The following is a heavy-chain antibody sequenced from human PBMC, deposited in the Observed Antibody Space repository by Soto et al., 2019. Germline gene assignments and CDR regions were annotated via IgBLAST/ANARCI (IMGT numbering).Heavy chain of an antibody. CDR3: ARGIAAAGTWDYYYGMDV. J-gene: IGHJ6*02. V-gene: IGHV1-18*01. Sequence: QVQLVQSGAEVKKPGASVKVSCKASGYTFTSYGISWVRQAPGQGVEWMGWISAYNGNTNYAQKLQGRVTMTTDTSTNTDYMALRSLRADDPAVYYCARGIAAAGTWDYYYGMDVWGQGTTVTVSS. D-gene: IGHD6-13*01. CDR1: GYTFTSYG. CDR2: ISAYNGNT.